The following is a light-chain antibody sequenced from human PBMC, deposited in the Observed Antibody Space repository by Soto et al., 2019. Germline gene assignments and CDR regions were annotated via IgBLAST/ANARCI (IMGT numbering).Light chain of an antibody. Sequence: DIVMTQSPDSLAVSLGERATINCKSNQSVLYSSNNKNYLAWYQQRPGQPPKLLIRWASTRESGVPDRFSASGSATDFTLTINSLQAEDVAVYYCQTYYRVPLTFGGGTKVDIK. CDR2: WAS. J-gene: IGKJ4*01. V-gene: IGKV4-1*01. CDR3: QTYYRVPLT. CDR1: QSVLYSSNNKNY.